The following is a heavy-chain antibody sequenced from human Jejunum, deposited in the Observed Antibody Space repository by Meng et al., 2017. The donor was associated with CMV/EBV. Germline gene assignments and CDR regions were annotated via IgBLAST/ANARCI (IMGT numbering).Heavy chain of an antibody. V-gene: IGHV1-69*12. D-gene: IGHD1-26*01. CDR1: GDTFSGHG. Sequence: QVQMGQSGSELRQPGSSVKVSCKTSGDTFSGHGISWLRQAPGQGLEWMGGIIPIFDSTNSVQKFQGRVTITADESTSTVYMDLKSLRSDDTAVYYCARVEVGITSGNYWGQGTLVTVSS. J-gene: IGHJ4*02. CDR3: ARVEVGITSGNY. CDR2: IIPIFDST.